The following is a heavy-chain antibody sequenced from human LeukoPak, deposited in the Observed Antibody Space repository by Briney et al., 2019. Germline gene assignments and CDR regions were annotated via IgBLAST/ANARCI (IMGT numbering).Heavy chain of an antibody. CDR2: INPSNGDT. CDR3: EKDDY. V-gene: IGHV1-2*02. J-gene: IGHJ4*02. CDR1: GFIFTAYY. Sequence: ASVKVSCKASGFIFTAYYIHRVRQAPGQGLEWMGWINPSNGDTNYAQKFQGRVTMTRDTSVSTAYMELSRLRSDDTAVYYCEKDDYWGQGTLVTVSS.